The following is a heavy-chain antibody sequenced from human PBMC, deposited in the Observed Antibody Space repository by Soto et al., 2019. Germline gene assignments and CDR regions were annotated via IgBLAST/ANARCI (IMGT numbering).Heavy chain of an antibody. J-gene: IGHJ5*02. D-gene: IGHD2-15*01. Sequence: PSETLSLTCTVSGGSISSGDYYWSWIRQPPGKGLEWIGYIYYSGSTYYNPSLKSRVTISVDTSKNQFSLKLSSVTAADTAVYYCARGGNGYCSGGSCYSERWFDPWGQGTLVT. CDR3: ARGGNGYCSGGSCYSERWFDP. CDR1: GGSISSGDYY. V-gene: IGHV4-30-4*01. CDR2: IYYSGST.